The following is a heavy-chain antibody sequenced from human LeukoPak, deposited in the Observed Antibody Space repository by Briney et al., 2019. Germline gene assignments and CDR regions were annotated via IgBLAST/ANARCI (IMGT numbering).Heavy chain of an antibody. Sequence: ASVKVSCKASGYTFTSYAISWVRQAPGQGLEWMGGIIPIFGTANYAQKFQGRVTITADKSTSTAYMELSSLRSEDTAVYYCARGSPPGYCTNGVCYAFQHWGQGTLVTVSS. CDR2: IIPIFGTA. V-gene: IGHV1-69*06. J-gene: IGHJ1*01. CDR1: GYTFTSYA. D-gene: IGHD2-8*01. CDR3: ARGSPPGYCTNGVCYAFQH.